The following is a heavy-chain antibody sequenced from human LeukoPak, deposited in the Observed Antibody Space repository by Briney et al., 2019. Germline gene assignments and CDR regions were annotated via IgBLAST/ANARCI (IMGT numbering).Heavy chain of an antibody. D-gene: IGHD3-22*01. J-gene: IGHJ4*02. CDR3: ARGQRYYDSSGYRPRY. CDR1: GGSISSSSYY. Sequence: SETLPLTCTVSGGSISSSSYYWGWIRQPPGKGLEWIGTVYYSGSAYYNPSLKSRVTISVDTSKNQFSLKLSSVTAADTAVYYCARGQRYYDSSGYRPRYWGQGTLVTVSS. CDR2: VYYSGSA. V-gene: IGHV4-39*07.